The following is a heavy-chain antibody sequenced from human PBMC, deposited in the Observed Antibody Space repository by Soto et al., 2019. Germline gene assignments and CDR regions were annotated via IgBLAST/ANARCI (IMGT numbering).Heavy chain of an antibody. D-gene: IGHD4-4*01. J-gene: IGHJ4*02. Sequence: GASVKVSCKAAGYSFSIYDINWVRQATGQGLEWMGWMNPNSGNTGYAQKFQGRVTMTRNTSISTAYMELSSLRSEDTAIYYCTRRGGTGVTIISGDYWGQGTLVTVSS. V-gene: IGHV1-8*01. CDR1: GYSFSIYD. CDR2: MNPNSGNT. CDR3: TRRGGTGVTIISGDY.